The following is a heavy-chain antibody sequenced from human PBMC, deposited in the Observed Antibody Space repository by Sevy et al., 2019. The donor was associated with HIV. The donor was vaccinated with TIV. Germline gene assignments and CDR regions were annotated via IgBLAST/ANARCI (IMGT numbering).Heavy chain of an antibody. CDR1: GFTLSSYA. V-gene: IGHV3-30*04. CDR3: ARPEGGYSYGQDAFDI. Sequence: GGSLRLSCAASGFTLSSYAMHWVRQAPGKGLEWVAVISYDGSNKYYADSVKGRFTISRDNSKNTRYLQMNSLRAEDTAVYYCARPEGGYSYGQDAFDIWGQGTMVTVSS. J-gene: IGHJ3*02. CDR2: ISYDGSNK. D-gene: IGHD5-18*01.